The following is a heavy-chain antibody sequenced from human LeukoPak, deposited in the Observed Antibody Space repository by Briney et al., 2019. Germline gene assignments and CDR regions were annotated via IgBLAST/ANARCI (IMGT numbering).Heavy chain of an antibody. CDR2: IYTSGST. J-gene: IGHJ4*02. D-gene: IGHD2-2*01. CDR3: ARGSRYQLLLYYFDY. CDR1: GGSISSGSYY. V-gene: IGHV4-61*02. Sequence: TLSLTCTVSGGSISSGSYYWSWIRQPAGKGLEWIGRIYTSGSTNYNPSLKSRVTISVDTSKNQFSLKLSSVTAADTAVYYCARGSRYQLLLYYFDYWGQGTLVTVSS.